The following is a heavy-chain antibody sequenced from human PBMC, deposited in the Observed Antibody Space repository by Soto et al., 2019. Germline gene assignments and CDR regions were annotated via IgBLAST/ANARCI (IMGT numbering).Heavy chain of an antibody. D-gene: IGHD4-17*01. Sequence: QLQLQESGSELLKPSQTLSRTCAVSGGSIRSGGYSWRWIRQTPGKGVEWIGYIYHSGSTYYNPSLKSRVTISVDRSKNQFSLKLSSVTAADTAVYYCARAHYGDYGYGMDVWGQGTTVTVSS. CDR2: IYHSGST. V-gene: IGHV4-30-2*01. CDR1: GGSIRSGGYS. J-gene: IGHJ6*02. CDR3: ARAHYGDYGYGMDV.